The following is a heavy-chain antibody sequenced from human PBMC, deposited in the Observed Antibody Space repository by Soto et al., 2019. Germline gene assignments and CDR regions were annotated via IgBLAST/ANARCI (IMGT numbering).Heavy chain of an antibody. J-gene: IGHJ6*03. D-gene: IGHD3-10*01. CDR1: GYTFTSYG. CDR2: ISAYNGNT. Sequence: GASVKVSCKASGYTFTSYGISWVRQAPGQGLEWMGWISAYNGNTNYAQKLQGRVTMTTDTSTSTAYMELRSLRSDDTAVYYCARDLWFGEHEYYYYMDVWGKGTTVTVSS. CDR3: ARDLWFGEHEYYYYMDV. V-gene: IGHV1-18*01.